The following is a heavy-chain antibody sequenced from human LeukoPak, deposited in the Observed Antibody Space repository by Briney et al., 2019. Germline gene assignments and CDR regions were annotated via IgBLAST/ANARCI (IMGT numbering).Heavy chain of an antibody. J-gene: IGHJ5*02. CDR1: GFTFTIYG. V-gene: IGHV3-33*01. Sequence: PGGSLRLSCAASGFTFTIYGMHWVRQAPGKGLEWVAVIWYDGSKTYYADSVKGRFTISRDTSTNTLYLQMNGLRAEDTAVYYCARSLERDYSGSGNYYMNNWFDPWAREPWSPSPQ. CDR3: ARSLERDYSGSGNYYMNNWFDP. D-gene: IGHD3-10*01. CDR2: IWYDGSKT.